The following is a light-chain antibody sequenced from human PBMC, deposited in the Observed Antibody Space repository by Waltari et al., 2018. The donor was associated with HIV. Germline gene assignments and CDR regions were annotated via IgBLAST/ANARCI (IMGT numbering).Light chain of an antibody. J-gene: IGKJ2*01. CDR3: QQYYSTPSRYT. Sequence: DIVMTQSPDSLAVSLGERATINCKSSQSVLYTSNNKNYLAWYQQNTGQPPKLLIYWASTRELGVPDRFSGSGSGTDFTLTISSLQAEDVAVYYCQQYYSTPSRYTFGQGTKLEIK. CDR2: WAS. CDR1: QSVLYTSNNKNY. V-gene: IGKV4-1*01.